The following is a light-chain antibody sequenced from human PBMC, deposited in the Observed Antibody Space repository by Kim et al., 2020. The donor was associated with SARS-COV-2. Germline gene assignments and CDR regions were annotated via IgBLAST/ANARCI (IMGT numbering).Light chain of an antibody. J-gene: IGLJ3*02. CDR3: QSADSSGTYSNWV. Sequence: SYELTQPPSVSVSPGQTARITCSGDALPKQYAYWYQQKPGQAPVLVIYKDSERPSGSPERFSGSSSGTTVTLTIRGAQAEDEADYYCQSADSSGTYSNWVFAGGTQLTAL. CDR1: ALPKQY. CDR2: KDS. V-gene: IGLV3-25*03.